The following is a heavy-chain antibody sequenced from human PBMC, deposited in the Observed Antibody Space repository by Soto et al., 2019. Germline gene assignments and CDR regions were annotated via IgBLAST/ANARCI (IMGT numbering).Heavy chain of an antibody. CDR3: VQEFRNDFWSGYRSYYFDF. CDR1: GFTFSSHA. Sequence: QEQLVESGGGVVQPGESLRLSCAASGFTFSSHAMHWVRQAPGQGLEWVAVVWYDGSNKYYAESVKGRFTISRDNSKNTLYLQMNNLRAEDMAVYYCVQEFRNDFWSGYRSYYFDFWGQGTLVTVSS. J-gene: IGHJ4*02. D-gene: IGHD3-3*01. CDR2: VWYDGSNK. V-gene: IGHV3-33*06.